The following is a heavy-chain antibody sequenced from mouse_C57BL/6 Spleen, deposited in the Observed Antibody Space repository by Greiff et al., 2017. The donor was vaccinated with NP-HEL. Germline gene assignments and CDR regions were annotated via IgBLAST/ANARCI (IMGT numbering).Heavy chain of an antibody. CDR1: GFTFSSYG. J-gene: IGHJ3*01. D-gene: IGHD2-3*01. Sequence: EVMLVESGGDLVKPGGSLKLSCAASGFTFSSYGMSWVRQTPDKRLEWVATISSGGSYTYYPDSVKGRFTISRDNAKNTLYLQMSSLKSEDTAMYYCARHERDGYYTWFAYWGQGTLVTVSA. V-gene: IGHV5-6*01. CDR2: ISSGGSYT. CDR3: ARHERDGYYTWFAY.